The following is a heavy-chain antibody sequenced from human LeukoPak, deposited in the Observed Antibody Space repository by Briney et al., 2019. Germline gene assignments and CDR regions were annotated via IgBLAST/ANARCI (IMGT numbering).Heavy chain of an antibody. Sequence: SQTLSLTCAISGDSVSSHSSAWNWIRQSPSRGLEWLGRTYYRSKWYHDYAVSVRSRMSINPDTSKNQFSLQLSSVTPEDTAVYYCARDPAYNYGMDVWAQGTTVTVSS. CDR1: GDSVSSHSSA. CDR2: TYYRSKWYH. CDR3: ARDPAYNYGMDV. V-gene: IGHV6-1*01. J-gene: IGHJ6*02. D-gene: IGHD2-2*01.